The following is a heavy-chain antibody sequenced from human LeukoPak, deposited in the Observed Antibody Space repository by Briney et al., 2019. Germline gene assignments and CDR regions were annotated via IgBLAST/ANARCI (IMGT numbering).Heavy chain of an antibody. Sequence: ASVKLCCKSSGYTFTSYYMHWVRQAPGQGLEWMGIINPSGGSTSYAQKFQGRVTMTRDTSTSTVYMELSSLRSEDTAVYYCASCPPGYYYYGMDVWGQGTTVTVSS. CDR2: INPSGGST. V-gene: IGHV1-46*01. D-gene: IGHD2-2*01. J-gene: IGHJ6*02. CDR3: ASCPPGYYYYGMDV. CDR1: GYTFTSYY.